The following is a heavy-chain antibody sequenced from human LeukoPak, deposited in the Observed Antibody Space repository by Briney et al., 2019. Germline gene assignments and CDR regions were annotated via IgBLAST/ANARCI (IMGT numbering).Heavy chain of an antibody. Sequence: GGSLRLSCAASGFTFSTYWMHWVRQAPGKGLVWVSRINTDGSSTSYADSVKGRFTISRDNAKNTLYLQMNSLRAEDTAVYYCVRVYSSGWYNWFDPWGQGTLVTVSS. V-gene: IGHV3-74*01. CDR2: INTDGSST. D-gene: IGHD6-19*01. CDR1: GFTFSTYW. J-gene: IGHJ5*02. CDR3: VRVYSSGWYNWFDP.